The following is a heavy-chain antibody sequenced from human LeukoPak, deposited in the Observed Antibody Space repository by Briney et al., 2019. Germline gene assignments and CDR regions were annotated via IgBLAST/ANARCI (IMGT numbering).Heavy chain of an antibody. Sequence: GGTLRLSCAASGFIFSNYAMTWVRQAPGKGLECVAVISGSGGSGGTAYADSVKGRFTISRDNSKNTVSLEMNRLRVEDTAVYYCARDGDLQPHNWFDAWGQGTLVTVSS. CDR2: ISGSGGSGGT. J-gene: IGHJ5*02. CDR3: ARDGDLQPHNWFDA. V-gene: IGHV3-23*01. CDR1: GFIFSNYA. D-gene: IGHD4-11*01.